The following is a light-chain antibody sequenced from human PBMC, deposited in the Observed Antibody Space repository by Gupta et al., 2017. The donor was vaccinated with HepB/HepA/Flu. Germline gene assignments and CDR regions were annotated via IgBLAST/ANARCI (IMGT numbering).Light chain of an antibody. Sequence: EIVLTQSPGTLSLSPGERATLSCRASESVRDNYVAWYQQKPGQSPKVLIYAASTRATGLPDRFSGSGSGADFSLTINGLEPEDFAVYYCQQYGSSPCSFGQGTKLEIK. J-gene: IGKJ2*04. CDR2: AAS. V-gene: IGKV3-20*01. CDR3: QQYGSSPCS. CDR1: ESVRDNY.